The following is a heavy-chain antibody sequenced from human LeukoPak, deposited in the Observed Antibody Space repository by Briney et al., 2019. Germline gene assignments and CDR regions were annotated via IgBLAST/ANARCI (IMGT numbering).Heavy chain of an antibody. Sequence: GGSLRLSCAASGFTFSSYSMNWVRQAPGKGLEWVSYISSSSSTIYYADSVKGRFTISRDNAKNSLYLQMNSLRAEDTAVYYCAKELDYYYYMDVWGKGTTVTVSS. CDR2: ISSSSSTI. D-gene: IGHD3-3*02. J-gene: IGHJ6*03. CDR3: AKELDYYYYMDV. CDR1: GFTFSSYS. V-gene: IGHV3-48*04.